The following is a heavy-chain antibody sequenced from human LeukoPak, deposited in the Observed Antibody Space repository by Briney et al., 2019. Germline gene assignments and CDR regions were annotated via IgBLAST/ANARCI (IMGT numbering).Heavy chain of an antibody. V-gene: IGHV1-46*01. J-gene: IGHJ3*02. D-gene: IGHD4/OR15-4a*01. CDR2: INPSGGST. Sequence: ASVKVSCKASGYTFTNYHLHWVRQAPGQGLEWMGLINPSGGSTSYAQKFQDRVTMTRDTTTSRVYMELNSLRSEDTAVYYCARATWYGGNPAGAFDIWGQGTTVTVSS. CDR3: ARATWYGGNPAGAFDI. CDR1: GYTFTNYH.